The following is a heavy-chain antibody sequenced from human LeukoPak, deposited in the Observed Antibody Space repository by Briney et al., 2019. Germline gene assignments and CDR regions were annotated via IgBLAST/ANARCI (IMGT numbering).Heavy chain of an antibody. CDR2: IDTDGSFT. CDR3: ATDPSSRY. J-gene: IGHJ4*02. CDR1: GFTFSSYW. V-gene: IGHV3-74*01. Sequence: GGSLRLSCAASGFTFSSYWMHWVRQAPGKGLVWVSRIDTDGSFTSYADSVKGRFTISRDNSKNTLYLQMNSLGAEDTAVYYCATDPSSRYWGQGTLVTVSS. D-gene: IGHD2-2*01.